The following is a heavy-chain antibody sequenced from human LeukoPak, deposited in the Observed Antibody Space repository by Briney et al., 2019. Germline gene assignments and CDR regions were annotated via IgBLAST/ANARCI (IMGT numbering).Heavy chain of an antibody. CDR1: GGSISGYY. Sequence: SETLSLTCTVSGGSISGYYWSWIRQPPGKGLEWIGYIFSSGSTNYNPSLKSRVTISEDTSVNQFSLKLSSVTAADTAVYYCARHYYDRSDSYSFDYWGQGTLVTVSS. J-gene: IGHJ4*02. V-gene: IGHV4-59*08. D-gene: IGHD3-22*01. CDR3: ARHYYDRSDSYSFDY. CDR2: IFSSGST.